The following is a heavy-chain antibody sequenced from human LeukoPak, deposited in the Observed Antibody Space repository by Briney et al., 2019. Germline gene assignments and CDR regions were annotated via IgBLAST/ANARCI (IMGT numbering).Heavy chain of an antibody. CDR3: AREPPRGSFDY. CDR1: GFTFSSYG. CDR2: IWYDGSNK. V-gene: IGHV3-33*01. D-gene: IGHD1-26*01. Sequence: GGSLRLSCAASGFTFSSYGMHWVRQAPGKGLEWVAVIWYDGSNKYYADSVKGRFTISRDNSKNTLYLQMNSLRAEDTAVYYCAREPPRGSFDYWGQGTLVTVSS. J-gene: IGHJ4*02.